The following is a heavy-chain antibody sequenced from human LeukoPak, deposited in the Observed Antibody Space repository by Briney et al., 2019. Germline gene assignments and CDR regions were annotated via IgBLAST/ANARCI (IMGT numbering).Heavy chain of an antibody. CDR3: ASRRTYGSGSLDY. Sequence: SETLSLTCAVYGGSFSGYYWSWIRQPPGKGLEWIGEINHSGSTNYNPSLKSRVTISVDTSKNQFSLKLSSVTAADTAVYYCASRRTYGSGSLDYWGQGTLVTVSS. CDR2: INHSGST. D-gene: IGHD3-10*01. CDR1: GGSFSGYY. V-gene: IGHV4-34*01. J-gene: IGHJ4*02.